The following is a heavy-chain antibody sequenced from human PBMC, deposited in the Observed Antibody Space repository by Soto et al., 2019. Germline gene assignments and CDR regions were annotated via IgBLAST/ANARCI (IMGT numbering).Heavy chain of an antibody. CDR1: GASISSRSSY. Sequence: SETLSLTCIVSGASISSRSSYWGWIRQPPGKGLEWVGTFYSGSTYNNPSLKSRVTISVDTSKNQFSLKLSSVAAEDTAIYYCATARCIGVGGRFDHWGQGTLVTVSS. CDR3: ATARCIGVGGRFDH. J-gene: IGHJ5*02. V-gene: IGHV4-39*01. D-gene: IGHD2-15*01. CDR2: FYSGST.